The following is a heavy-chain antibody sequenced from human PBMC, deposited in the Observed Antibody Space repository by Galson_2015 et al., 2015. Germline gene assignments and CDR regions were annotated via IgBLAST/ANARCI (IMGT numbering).Heavy chain of an antibody. Sequence: QSGAEVKKPGESLKISCKGSGYSFTSYWIGWVRQMPGKGLEWMGIIYPGDSDTRYSPSFQGQVTISADKSISTAYLQWSSLKASDTAMYYCVRLDGYCSGGSCYGFDYWGQGTLVTVSS. CDR2: IYPGDSDT. D-gene: IGHD2-15*01. CDR3: VRLDGYCSGGSCYGFDY. V-gene: IGHV5-51*01. CDR1: GYSFTSYW. J-gene: IGHJ4*02.